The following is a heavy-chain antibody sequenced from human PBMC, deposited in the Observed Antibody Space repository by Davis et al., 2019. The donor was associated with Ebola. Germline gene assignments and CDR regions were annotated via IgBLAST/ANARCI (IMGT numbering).Heavy chain of an antibody. D-gene: IGHD3-22*01. CDR1: GYTFTSYD. CDR2: MNPNSGNT. J-gene: IGHJ4*02. CDR3: ARAQMHYYDSSGSLDY. Sequence: ASVKVSCKASGYTFTSYDINWVRQATGQGLEWMGWMNPNSGNTGYAQKFQGRVTITRNTSISTAYMELSSLRSEDTAVYYCARAQMHYYDSSGSLDYWGQGTLVTVSS. V-gene: IGHV1-8*03.